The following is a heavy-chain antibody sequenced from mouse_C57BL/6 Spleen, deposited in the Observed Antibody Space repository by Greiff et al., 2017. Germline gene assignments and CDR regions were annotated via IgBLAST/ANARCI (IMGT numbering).Heavy chain of an antibody. V-gene: IGHV1-47*01. CDR3: ARGGFYYDYGGGYDMDY. CDR1: GYTFTTYP. Sequence: QVQLMESGAELVKPGASVKMSCKASGYTFTTYPIEWMQQNHGKSLEWIGNFHPYNDDTKYNEKFKGKATLTVEKSSSTVYLELSRLTSDDSAVYDCARGGFYYDYGGGYDMDYWGQGTSVTVSS. D-gene: IGHD2-4*01. CDR2: FHPYNDDT. J-gene: IGHJ4*01.